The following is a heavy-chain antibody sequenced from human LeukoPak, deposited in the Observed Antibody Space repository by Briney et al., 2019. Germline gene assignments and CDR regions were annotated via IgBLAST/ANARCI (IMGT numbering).Heavy chain of an antibody. D-gene: IGHD6-13*01. CDR2: IYHSGSA. Sequence: KPSETLSLACTVSGYSISSGYYWGWIRQPPGKGLEWIGSIYHSGSAYYNPSLKSRVTISVDTSKNQFSLKLSSVTAADTAVYYCARCYSSSWYRMDYYYMDVWGKGTTVTVSS. J-gene: IGHJ6*03. CDR3: ARCYSSSWYRMDYYYMDV. V-gene: IGHV4-38-2*02. CDR1: GYSISSGYY.